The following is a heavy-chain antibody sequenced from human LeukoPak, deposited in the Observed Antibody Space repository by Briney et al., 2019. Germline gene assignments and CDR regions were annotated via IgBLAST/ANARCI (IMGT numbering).Heavy chain of an antibody. CDR2: IRYDGSNK. CDR3: AKGRGWEASYYYYYMDV. V-gene: IGHV3-30*02. Sequence: SGGSLRLSCAASGFTFSSYGMHWVRPAPGKGLEWVAFIRYDGSNKYYTDSVKGRFTISRDNSKNTLYLQMNSLRAEDTAVYYCAKGRGWEASYYYYYMDVWGKGTTVTISS. CDR1: GFTFSSYG. D-gene: IGHD1-26*01. J-gene: IGHJ6*03.